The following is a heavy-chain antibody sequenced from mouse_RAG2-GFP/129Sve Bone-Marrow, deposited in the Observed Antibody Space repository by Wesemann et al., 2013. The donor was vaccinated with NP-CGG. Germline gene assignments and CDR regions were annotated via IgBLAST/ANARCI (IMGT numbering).Heavy chain of an antibody. CDR1: GFTFSSFG. V-gene: IGHV5-17*02. D-gene: IGHD2-2*01. Sequence: GGGLVQPGGSRKLSCAASGFTFSSFGMHWVRQAPEKGLEWVAYISSGSSTIYYADTVKGRFTISRDNPKNTLFLQMTSLRSEDTAMYYCARRLQRAWFAYWGQGTLVTVSA. CDR2: ISSGSSTI. J-gene: IGHJ3*01. CDR3: ARRLQRAWFAY.